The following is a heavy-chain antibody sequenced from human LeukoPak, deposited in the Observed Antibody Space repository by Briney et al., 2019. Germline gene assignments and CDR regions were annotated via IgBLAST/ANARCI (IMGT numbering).Heavy chain of an antibody. D-gene: IGHD1-26*01. V-gene: IGHV4-59*01. Sequence: SETLSLTCTVSGGSISSYYWSWIRQPPGKGLEWIGYIYYSGSTNYNPSLKSRVTISVDTSKNQFSLKLSSVTAADTAVYYCAREGGGGSYSYWGQGTLDTVSS. CDR1: GGSISSYY. CDR3: AREGGGGSYSY. J-gene: IGHJ4*02. CDR2: IYYSGST.